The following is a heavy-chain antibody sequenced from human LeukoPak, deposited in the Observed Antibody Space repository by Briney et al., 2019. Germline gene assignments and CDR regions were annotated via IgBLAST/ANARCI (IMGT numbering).Heavy chain of an antibody. CDR1: GGSFSGYY. Sequence: PSETLSLTCAVYGGSFSGYYWSWIRQPPGKGLEWIGEINHSGSTNYNPSLKSRVTISVDTSKNRFSLKLSSVTAADTAVYYCARSYDFWRKYNNWFGPWGQGTLVTVSS. CDR2: INHSGST. J-gene: IGHJ5*02. CDR3: ARSYDFWRKYNNWFGP. V-gene: IGHV4-34*01. D-gene: IGHD3-3*01.